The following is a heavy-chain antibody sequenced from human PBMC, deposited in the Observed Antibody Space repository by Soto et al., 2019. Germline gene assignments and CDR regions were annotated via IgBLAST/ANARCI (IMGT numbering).Heavy chain of an antibody. D-gene: IGHD1-26*01. CDR2: IYYSGST. Sequence: SETLSLTCTVSGGSISSYYWSWIRQPPGKGLEWIGYIYYSGSTNYNPSLKSRVTISVDTSKNQFSLKLSSVTAADTAVYYCARRYGGNLDYWGPGTLVTVSS. V-gene: IGHV4-59*08. CDR3: ARRYGGNLDY. J-gene: IGHJ4*02. CDR1: GGSISSYY.